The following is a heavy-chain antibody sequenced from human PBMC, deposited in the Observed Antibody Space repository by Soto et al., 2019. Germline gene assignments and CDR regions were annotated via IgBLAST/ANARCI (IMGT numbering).Heavy chain of an antibody. D-gene: IGHD2-8*01. CDR1: GFTFSSYD. J-gene: IGHJ4*02. V-gene: IGHV3-33*01. CDR2: IWYDGSNK. CDR3: ARGLNGLFYRLSEHDY. Sequence: QVQLVESGGGVVQPGRSLRLSCAASGFTFSSYDMHWVRQAPGKGLEWVAVIWYDGSNKYYADSVKGRFTISRDNSKNTLYLQMNSLRAEDTAVYYCARGLNGLFYRLSEHDYWGQGTLVTVSS.